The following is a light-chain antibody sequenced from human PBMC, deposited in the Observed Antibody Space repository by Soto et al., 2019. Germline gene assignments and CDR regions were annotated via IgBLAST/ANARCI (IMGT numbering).Light chain of an antibody. CDR1: QSISSW. V-gene: IGKV1-5*01. J-gene: IGKJ1*01. CDR2: DAS. Sequence: DIQMTQSPSTLSASVGDRVTITCRASQSISSWLAWYQQKPGSAPKLVIYDASSLESGVPSRFSGSGSGTEFTLTISSLQPDDFATYYCQQYDTYWTFGQGTKVDI. CDR3: QQYDTYWT.